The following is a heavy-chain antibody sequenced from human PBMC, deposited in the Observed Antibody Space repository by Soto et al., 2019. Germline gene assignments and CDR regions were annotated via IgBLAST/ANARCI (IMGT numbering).Heavy chain of an antibody. CDR1: GYTFTRSG. J-gene: IGHJ6*02. CDR2: ISTYNGDT. D-gene: IGHD5-12*01. V-gene: IGHV1-18*01. CDR3: ERGGVAPYYYYGMDV. Sequence: ASVKVSCKASGYTFTRSGISWVRQAPGQGLEWMGWISTYNGDTNYAQTFQGRVTMTTDTSTSTVYMELRSLRSDDTAVYYCERGGVAPYYYYGMDVWGQGTPVTVSS.